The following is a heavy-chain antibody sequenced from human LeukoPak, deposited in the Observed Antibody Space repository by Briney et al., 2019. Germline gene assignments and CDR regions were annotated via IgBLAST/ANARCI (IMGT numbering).Heavy chain of an antibody. Sequence: GGSLRLSCAASGFTFSSYEMNWVRQAPGKGLEWVSVIYSGGSTYYADSVKGRFTISRDNSKNTLYLQMNSLRAEDTAVYYCARDVGGYNSDWGQGTLVTVSS. J-gene: IGHJ4*02. V-gene: IGHV3-53*01. D-gene: IGHD5-24*01. CDR1: GFTFSSYE. CDR2: IYSGGST. CDR3: ARDVGGYNSD.